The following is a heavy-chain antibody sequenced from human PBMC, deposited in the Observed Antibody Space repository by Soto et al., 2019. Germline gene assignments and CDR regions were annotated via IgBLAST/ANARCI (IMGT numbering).Heavy chain of an antibody. CDR2: ISGSGGST. V-gene: IGHV3-23*01. Sequence: GGSLRLSCAASGFTFSSYAMSWVRQAPGKGLEWVSAISGSGGSTYYADSVKGRFTISRDNSKNSLYLQMNSLRAEDTAVYYCPKGSANVSPYYFDFWGQGTLVTVSS. CDR3: PKGSANVSPYYFDF. CDR1: GFTFSSYA. J-gene: IGHJ4*02.